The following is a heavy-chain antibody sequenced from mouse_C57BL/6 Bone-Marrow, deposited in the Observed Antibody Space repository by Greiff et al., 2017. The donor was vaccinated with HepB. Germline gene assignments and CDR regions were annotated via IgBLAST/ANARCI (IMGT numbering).Heavy chain of an antibody. Sequence: QVQLKESGAELVRPGTSVKMSCKASGYTFTNYWIGWAKQRPGHGLEWIGDIYPGGGYTNYNEKFKGKATLTADKSSSTAYMQFSSLTSEDSAIYYCASDYYGSSSYFDYWGQGTTLTVSS. CDR2: IYPGGGYT. D-gene: IGHD1-1*01. J-gene: IGHJ2*01. CDR3: ASDYYGSSSYFDY. V-gene: IGHV1-63*01. CDR1: GYTFTNYW.